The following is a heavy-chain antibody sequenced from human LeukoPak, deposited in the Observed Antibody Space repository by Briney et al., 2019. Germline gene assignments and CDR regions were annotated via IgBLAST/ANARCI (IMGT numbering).Heavy chain of an antibody. CDR1: GFTVSRNY. CDR2: IYSGGAT. CDR3: ARTSGYPYNFDN. D-gene: IGHD3-22*01. Sequence: PGGSLRLSCAASGFTVSRNYMTWVRQAPGKGLEWVSDIYSGGATYYADSVKGRFTIPRDNSKNPLYLQMNSLGAEDTAVYYCARTSGYPYNFDNWGQGTLVTVSS. J-gene: IGHJ4*02. V-gene: IGHV3-53*01.